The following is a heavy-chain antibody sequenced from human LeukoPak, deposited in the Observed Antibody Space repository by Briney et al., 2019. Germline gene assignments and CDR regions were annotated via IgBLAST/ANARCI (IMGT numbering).Heavy chain of an antibody. CDR2: ITSSGRHT. Sequence: PGGSLRLSCAASGFTLSIYEMTWVRQAPGKGLEWVSYITSSGRHTFYADSVKGRFTISRDTAKNSLYLPMNSLRGEDTAVYYCSRDISSSTRAFDIWGQGTMVTVS. CDR3: SRDISSSTRAFDI. D-gene: IGHD2-15*01. V-gene: IGHV3-48*03. J-gene: IGHJ3*02. CDR1: GFTLSIYE.